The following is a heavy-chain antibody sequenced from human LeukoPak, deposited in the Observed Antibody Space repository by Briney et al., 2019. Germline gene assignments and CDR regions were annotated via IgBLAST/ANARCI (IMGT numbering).Heavy chain of an antibody. D-gene: IGHD2-2*01. J-gene: IGHJ4*02. CDR2: ISGSGGST. CDR1: GFTFSSYA. Sequence: PGGSLRLSCAASGFTFSSYAMSWVRQAPGKGLEWVSAISGSGGSTYYADSVKGRFTISRDNSKNTLYLQMNSLRAEDTAVYYCALSRYCSSTSCYPFFGVTRYWGQGTLVTVSS. V-gene: IGHV3-23*01. CDR3: ALSRYCSSTSCYPFFGVTRY.